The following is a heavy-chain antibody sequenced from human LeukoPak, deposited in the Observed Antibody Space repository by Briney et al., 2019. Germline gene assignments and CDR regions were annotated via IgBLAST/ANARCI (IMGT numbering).Heavy chain of an antibody. V-gene: IGHV3-30*18. CDR2: ISYDGSNK. D-gene: IGHD6-13*01. Sequence: GGSLRLSCAAAGFTFSSYGMHWVRQAPGKGLEWAAVISYDGSNKYYADSVKGRFTISRDNSKNTLYLQMNSLRGEDTAVYYCAKSGGTSSSGLGYWGQGTLVTVSS. CDR1: GFTFSSYG. J-gene: IGHJ4*02. CDR3: AKSGGTSSSGLGY.